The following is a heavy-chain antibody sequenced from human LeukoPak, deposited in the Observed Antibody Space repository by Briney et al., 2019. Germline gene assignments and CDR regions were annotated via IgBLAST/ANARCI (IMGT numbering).Heavy chain of an antibody. CDR1: GFTFSSYG. CDR3: ARERGYCSGGSCNDAFDI. V-gene: IGHV3-33*01. Sequence: GGSLRLSCAAPGFTFSSYGMHWVRQAPGKGLEWVAVIWYDGSNKYYADSVKGRFTISRDNSKNTLYLQMNSLRAEDTAVYYCARERGYCSGGSCNDAFDIWGQGTMVTVSS. J-gene: IGHJ3*02. D-gene: IGHD2-15*01. CDR2: IWYDGSNK.